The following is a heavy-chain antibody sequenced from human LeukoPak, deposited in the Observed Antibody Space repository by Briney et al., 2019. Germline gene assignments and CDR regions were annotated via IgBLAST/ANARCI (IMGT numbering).Heavy chain of an antibody. D-gene: IGHD2-2*01. CDR3: AKDHIVVPAAMLEYFQH. Sequence: PGGSLRLSCAASGFTFSSYGMHWVRQAPGKGLEWVAVIRYDGSNKYYADSVKGRFTISRDNSKNTLYLQMNSLGAEDTAVYYCAKDHIVVPAAMLEYFQHWGQGTLVTVSS. CDR2: IRYDGSNK. J-gene: IGHJ1*01. CDR1: GFTFSSYG. V-gene: IGHV3-30*02.